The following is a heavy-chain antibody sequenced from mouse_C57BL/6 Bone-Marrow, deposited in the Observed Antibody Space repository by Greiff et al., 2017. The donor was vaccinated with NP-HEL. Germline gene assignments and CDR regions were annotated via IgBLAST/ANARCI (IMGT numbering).Heavy chain of an antibody. V-gene: IGHV2-5*01. CDR3: AKTDYLYYAMDY. CDR2: IWRGGST. CDR1: GFSLTSYG. J-gene: IGHJ4*01. D-gene: IGHD5-5*01. Sequence: QVQLQQSGPGLVQPSQSLSITCTVSGFSLTSYGVHWVRQSPGKGLEWLGVIWRGGSTDYNAAFMSRLSITKDNSKRQVFFKMNSLQADDTAIYYCAKTDYLYYAMDYWGQGTSVTVSS.